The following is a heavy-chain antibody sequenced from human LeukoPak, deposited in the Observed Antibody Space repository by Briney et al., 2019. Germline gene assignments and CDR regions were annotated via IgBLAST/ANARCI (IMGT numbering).Heavy chain of an antibody. CDR3: AKDPTHNYDFWSGYLTSDY. V-gene: IGHV3-23*01. D-gene: IGHD3-3*01. CDR1: GFTFSSYA. Sequence: SGGSLGLSCAASGFTFSSYAMSWVRQAPGKGLEWVSAISGSGGSTYYADSVKGRFTISRDNSKNTLYLQMNSLRAEDTAVYYCAKDPTHNYDFWSGYLTSDYWGQGTLVTVSS. J-gene: IGHJ4*02. CDR2: ISGSGGST.